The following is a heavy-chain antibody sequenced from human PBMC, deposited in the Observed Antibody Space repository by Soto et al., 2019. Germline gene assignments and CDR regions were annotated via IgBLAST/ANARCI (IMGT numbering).Heavy chain of an antibody. J-gene: IGHJ3*02. D-gene: IGHD3-10*01. CDR2: IYHSGSI. V-gene: IGHV4-30-2*01. CDR1: GAPVNTDHYS. CDR3: ARSRRVLDAFDI. Sequence: SETLSLTCAVSGAPVNTDHYSWAWFRQPPGGVLEWIGYIYHSGSIYYNPSLTSRVAISKDTSSNQFSLKLTSVTADDTAVYFCARSRRVLDAFDIWGPGTLVT.